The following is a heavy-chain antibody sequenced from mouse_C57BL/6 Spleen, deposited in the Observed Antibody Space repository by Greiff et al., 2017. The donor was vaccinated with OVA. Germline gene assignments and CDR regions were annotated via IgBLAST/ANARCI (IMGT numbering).Heavy chain of an antibody. CDR2: IWTGGGT. D-gene: IGHD2-2*01. J-gene: IGHJ4*01. Sequence: VQLQQSGPGLVAPSQSLSITCTVSGFSLTSYAISWVRQPPGKGLEWLGVIWTGGGTNYNSALKSRLSISKDNSKSQVFLKMNSLQTDDTARYYCARNMVTTLYYYAMDYWGQGTSVTVSS. V-gene: IGHV2-9-1*01. CDR1: GFSLTSYA. CDR3: ARNMVTTLYYYAMDY.